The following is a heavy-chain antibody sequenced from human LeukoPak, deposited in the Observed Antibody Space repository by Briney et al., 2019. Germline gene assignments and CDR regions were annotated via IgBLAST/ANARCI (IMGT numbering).Heavy chain of an antibody. CDR1: GYTFTGYY. CDR3: ARDHEWLVNNWFDP. CDR2: INPNSGGT. D-gene: IGHD6-19*01. J-gene: IGHJ5*02. Sequence: ASVKVSCKASGYTFTGYYMHWVRQAPGQGLERMGWINPNSGGTNYAQKFQGRVTMTRDTSISTAYMELSRLRSDDTAVYYCARDHEWLVNNWFDPWGQGTLVTVSS. V-gene: IGHV1-2*02.